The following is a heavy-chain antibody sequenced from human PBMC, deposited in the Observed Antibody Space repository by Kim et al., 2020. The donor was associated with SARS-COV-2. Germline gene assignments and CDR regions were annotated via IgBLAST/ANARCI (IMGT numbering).Heavy chain of an antibody. V-gene: IGHV5-10-1*01. CDR2: IDPSDSYT. CDR1: GYSFTSYW. D-gene: IGHD3-10*01. CDR3: ARTTYYYGSGSYTPYYFDY. Sequence: GESLKISCKGSGYSFTSYWISWVRQMPGKGLEWMGRIDPSDSYTNYSSSFQGHVTISADKSISTAYLQWSSLKASDTAMYYCARTTYYYGSGSYTPYYFDYWGQGTLVTVSS. J-gene: IGHJ4*02.